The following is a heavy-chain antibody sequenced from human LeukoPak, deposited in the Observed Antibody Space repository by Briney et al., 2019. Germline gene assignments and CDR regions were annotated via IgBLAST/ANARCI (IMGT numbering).Heavy chain of an antibody. CDR3: ARNDYMFGFDP. CDR1: GGSISSGGYY. D-gene: IGHD4-11*01. CDR2: IYYSGST. V-gene: IGHV4-31*03. J-gene: IGHJ5*02. Sequence: SETLSPTCTVSGGSISSGGYYWSWIRQHPGKGLEWIGYIYYSGSTYYNPSLKSRVTISVDTSKNQFSLKLSSVTAADTAVYYCARNDYMFGFDPWGQGTLVTVSS.